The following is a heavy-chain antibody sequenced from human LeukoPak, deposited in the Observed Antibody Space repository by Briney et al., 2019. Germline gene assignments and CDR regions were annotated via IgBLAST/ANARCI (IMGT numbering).Heavy chain of an antibody. CDR2: IKSKTDGGTT. D-gene: IGHD1-26*01. Sequence: PGGSLRLSCAASGFTFSNAWMSWVRQAPGKGLEWVGSIKSKTDGGTTDYAAPVKGRFTISRDDSKNTMYLQMNSLKTEDTAVYYCTTDPELLSYWGQGTLVTVSS. CDR1: GFTFSNAW. V-gene: IGHV3-15*01. CDR3: TTDPELLSY. J-gene: IGHJ4*02.